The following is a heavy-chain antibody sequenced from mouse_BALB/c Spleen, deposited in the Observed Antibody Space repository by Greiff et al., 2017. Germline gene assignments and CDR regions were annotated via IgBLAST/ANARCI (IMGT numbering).Heavy chain of an antibody. CDR3: ARGGLLRYWYFDV. D-gene: IGHD2-3*01. CDR1: GFSLTSYG. CDR2: IWSGGST. J-gene: IGHJ1*01. Sequence: VKLLESGPGLVQPPQSLSITCTVSGFSLTSYGVHWVRQSPGKGLEWLGVIWSGGSTDYNAAFISRLSISKDNSKSQVFFKMNSLQANDTAIYYCARGGLLRYWYFDVWGAGTTVTVSS. V-gene: IGHV2-2*02.